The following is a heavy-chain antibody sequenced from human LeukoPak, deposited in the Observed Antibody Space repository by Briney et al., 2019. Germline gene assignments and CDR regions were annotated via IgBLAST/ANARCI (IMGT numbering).Heavy chain of an antibody. CDR2: IRYDGSNK. Sequence: PGGSLRLSCAASGFTFSSYGMHWVRQAPGKGLEWVAFIRYDGSNKYYADSVEGRFTISRDNSKNTLYLQMNSLRAEDTAVYYCAKSPWNGKFRAYFDYWGQGTLVTVSS. V-gene: IGHV3-30*02. CDR1: GFTFSSYG. CDR3: AKSPWNGKFRAYFDY. D-gene: IGHD1-1*01. J-gene: IGHJ4*02.